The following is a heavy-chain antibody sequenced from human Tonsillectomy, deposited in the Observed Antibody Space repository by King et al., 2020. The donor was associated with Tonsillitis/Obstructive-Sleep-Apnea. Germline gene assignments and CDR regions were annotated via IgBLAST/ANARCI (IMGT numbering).Heavy chain of an antibody. J-gene: IGHJ3*02. CDR2: SYHGDSDT. CDR3: ARLNLHPRDQGVEGVDI. V-gene: IGHV5-51*01. Sequence: QLVQSGAEVKKPGEALKISCKGSGYRFTSYWIGWVRQMPGKGLEWMGISYHGDSDTGYSPSFQGQVTISADKSISTAYLQWSSLKASDTAMYYCARLNLHPRDQGVEGVDIWGQGTMVTVSS. D-gene: IGHD3-3*01. CDR1: GYRFTSYW.